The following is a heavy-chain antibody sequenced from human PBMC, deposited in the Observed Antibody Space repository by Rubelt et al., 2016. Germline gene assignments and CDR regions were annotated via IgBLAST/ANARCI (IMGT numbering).Heavy chain of an antibody. D-gene: IGHD3-10*01. V-gene: IGHV3-23*01. Sequence: GLEWVSVITVGGTTTYYADSVKGRFTISRDDYKNTLHLEMNSLRAEDTAVYYCAKVFAYGSGSFGRYLDRWGRGTLVTVSS. CDR3: AKVFAYGSGSFGRYLDR. CDR2: ITVGGTTT. J-gene: IGHJ2*01.